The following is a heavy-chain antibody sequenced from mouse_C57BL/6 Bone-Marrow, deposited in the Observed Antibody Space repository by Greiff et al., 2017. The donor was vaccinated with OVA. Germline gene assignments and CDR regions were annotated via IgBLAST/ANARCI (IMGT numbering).Heavy chain of an antibody. Sequence: EVQLVESGGDLVKPGGSLKLSCAASGFTFSSYGMSWVRQTPDKRLEWVATISSGGSYTYYPESVKGRFTISRYNAKNTLYLQMSSLKSDDTAMYYCARHGDYGSFFDYWGQGTTLTVSS. CDR3: ARHGDYGSFFDY. V-gene: IGHV5-6*01. D-gene: IGHD1-1*01. CDR1: GFTFSSYG. J-gene: IGHJ2*01. CDR2: ISSGGSYT.